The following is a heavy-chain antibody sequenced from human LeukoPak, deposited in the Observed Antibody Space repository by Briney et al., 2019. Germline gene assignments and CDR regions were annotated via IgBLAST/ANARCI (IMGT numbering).Heavy chain of an antibody. Sequence: SVTVSCKASGDSFSSYVFSRVRQAPGQGLEWMGGIIPIFGTANYAQKFQGRVTITADESTSTAYMELSSLRSEDTAVYYCARVRDTAMADTEYYYYGMDVWGQGTTVTVSS. V-gene: IGHV1-69*13. CDR3: ARVRDTAMADTEYYYYGMDV. CDR2: IIPIFGTA. J-gene: IGHJ6*02. CDR1: GDSFSSYV. D-gene: IGHD5-18*01.